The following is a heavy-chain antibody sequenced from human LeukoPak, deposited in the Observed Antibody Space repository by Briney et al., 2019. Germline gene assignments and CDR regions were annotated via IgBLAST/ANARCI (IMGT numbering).Heavy chain of an antibody. CDR2: IVVGSGNT. Sequence: SVKVSCKASGFTFTTSAMQWVRQARGQRLEWIGWIVVGSGNTNYAQKFQERVTITRDMSTSTAYMELSSLRSEDTAVYYCAAAYRYFYDRGGYFDYWSQGTLVTVSS. V-gene: IGHV1-58*02. CDR1: GFTFTTSA. J-gene: IGHJ4*02. D-gene: IGHD3-22*01. CDR3: AAAYRYFYDRGGYFDY.